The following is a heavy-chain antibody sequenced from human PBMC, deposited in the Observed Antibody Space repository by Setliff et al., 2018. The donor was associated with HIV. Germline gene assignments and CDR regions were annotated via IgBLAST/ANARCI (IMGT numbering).Heavy chain of an antibody. CDR3: AREALAAAADSAAFDY. D-gene: IGHD6-13*01. Sequence: GGSLRLSCAASGFTFSSYDMHWVRQATGKGLEWVSAIGTAADTYYPGSVKGRFTISRENAKNSLYLQMNSLRAGDTAVYYCAREALAAAADSAAFDYWGQGTLVTVSS. V-gene: IGHV3-13*01. CDR1: GFTFSSYD. J-gene: IGHJ4*02. CDR2: IGTAADT.